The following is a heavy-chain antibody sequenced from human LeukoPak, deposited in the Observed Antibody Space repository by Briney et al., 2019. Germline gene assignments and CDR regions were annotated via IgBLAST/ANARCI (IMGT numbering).Heavy chain of an antibody. D-gene: IGHD4-23*01. CDR3: ARGGKATVVTM. CDR2: IYSSGST. Sequence: SETLSLTCTVSGCSINSYYWSWIRQPAGKGLAWIGRIYSSGSTNHNPSLKSRVSMSVDTSKNQFSLKLTSVTAADTAVYYCARGGKATVVTMWGQGILVTVSS. CDR1: GCSINSYY. J-gene: IGHJ4*02. V-gene: IGHV4-4*07.